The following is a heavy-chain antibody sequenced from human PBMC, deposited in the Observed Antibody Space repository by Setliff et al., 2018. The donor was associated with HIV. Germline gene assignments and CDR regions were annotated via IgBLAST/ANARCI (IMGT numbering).Heavy chain of an antibody. CDR1: GYIFTDYY. CDR2: INPNGGYT. Sequence: ASVKVSCKASGYIFTDYYIHWVRQAPGQGLEWMGWINPNGGYTNYAQKFLGRVTMTQGTSFTTAYLELSRLGSDDTAVYYCARQDHSSVNTGSLYAFDVWGQGTMVTVSS. V-gene: IGHV1-2*02. J-gene: IGHJ3*01. D-gene: IGHD2-8*02. CDR3: ARQDHSSVNTGSLYAFDV.